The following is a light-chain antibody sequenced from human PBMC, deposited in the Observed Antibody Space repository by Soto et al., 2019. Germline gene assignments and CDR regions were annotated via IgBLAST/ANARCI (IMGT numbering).Light chain of an antibody. V-gene: IGKV3-20*01. J-gene: IGKJ1*01. CDR1: QSVSSSY. CDR2: GAS. Sequence: EIVLTQSPGTLSLSPGERATLSCRASQSVSSSYLAWYQQKPGQAPSLLIYGASSRATGVPDRFSGSGSGTDFTLTISRLEPEDFAMYYCQQYGRSPRTFGQGTKVESK. CDR3: QQYGRSPRT.